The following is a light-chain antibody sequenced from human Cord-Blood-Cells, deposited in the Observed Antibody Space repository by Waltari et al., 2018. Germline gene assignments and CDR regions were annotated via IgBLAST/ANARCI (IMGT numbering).Light chain of an antibody. CDR3: SSYTSSSTYWV. Sequence: QSALTQPASVSGSPVQSLTISCTGTSSDVGGYNYVSCYQQHPGQAPKLMLYDVSKRPSGVSNRFSGSKSGNTASLTISGLQAEDEADYYCSSYTSSSTYWVFGGGTKLTVL. V-gene: IGLV2-14*01. CDR1: SSDVGGYNY. CDR2: DVS. J-gene: IGLJ3*02.